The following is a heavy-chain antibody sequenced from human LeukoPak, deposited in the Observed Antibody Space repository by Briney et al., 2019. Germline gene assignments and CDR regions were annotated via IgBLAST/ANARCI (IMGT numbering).Heavy chain of an antibody. CDR1: GDSVSSNSAA. D-gene: IGHD7-27*01. J-gene: IGHJ4*02. CDR3: ARLALNWGSAVVDY. V-gene: IGHV6-1*01. Sequence: SQTLSLTCAISGDSVSSNSAAWNWIRQSPSRGLEWLGRTYYRSKWYNDYAVSVKSRITINPDTSKNQFSLKLSSETAADTAVYYCARLALNWGSAVVDYWGQGTLVTVSS. CDR2: TYYRSKWYN.